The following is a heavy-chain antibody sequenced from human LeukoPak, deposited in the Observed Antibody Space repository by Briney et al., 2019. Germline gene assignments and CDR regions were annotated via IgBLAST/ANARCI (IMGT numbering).Heavy chain of an antibody. V-gene: IGHV7-4-1*02. CDR1: GYTFTSYY. CDR3: ARGGYCSGGSCSDY. D-gene: IGHD2-15*01. J-gene: IGHJ4*02. Sequence: GASVKVSCKASGYTFTSYYMHWVRQAPGQGLEWMGWINTDTGSPTYAQGFTGRFVFSLDTSVSTAYLQISSLKAEDTALYYCARGGYCSGGSCSDYWGQGTLVTVSS. CDR2: INTDTGSP.